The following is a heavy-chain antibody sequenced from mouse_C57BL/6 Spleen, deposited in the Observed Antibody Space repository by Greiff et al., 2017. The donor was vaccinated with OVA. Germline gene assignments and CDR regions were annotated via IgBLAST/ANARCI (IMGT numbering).Heavy chain of an antibody. Sequence: QVQLQQPGAELVKPGASVKLSCKASGYTFTSYWMQWVKQRPGQGLEWIGEIDPSDSYTNYNQKFKGKATLTVDTSSSTAYMQLSSLTSEDSAVYYCARSRDSNYDWFAYWGQGTLVTVSA. J-gene: IGHJ3*01. CDR2: IDPSDSYT. V-gene: IGHV1-50*01. CDR1: GYTFTSYW. CDR3: ARSRDSNYDWFAY. D-gene: IGHD2-5*01.